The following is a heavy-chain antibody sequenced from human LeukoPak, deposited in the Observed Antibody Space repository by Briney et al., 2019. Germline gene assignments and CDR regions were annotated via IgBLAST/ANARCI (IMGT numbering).Heavy chain of an antibody. CDR2: ISSSGSTI. J-gene: IGHJ4*02. V-gene: IGHV3-11*04. Sequence: GGSLRLSCAASGFTFSDYYMSCIRHAPGKGLEGVSYISSSGSTIYYADSVKRRFTISRDNAKNSLYLQMNSLRAEDTAVYYCAVPLAGGLVREDCWVQGTLVTVSS. D-gene: IGHD6-6*01. CDR3: AVPLAGGLVREDC. CDR1: GFTFSDYY.